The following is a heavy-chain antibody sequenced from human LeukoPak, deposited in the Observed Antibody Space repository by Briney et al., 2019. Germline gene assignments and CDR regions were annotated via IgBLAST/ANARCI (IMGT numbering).Heavy chain of an antibody. CDR2: IYYSGST. CDR1: GGSISSYY. V-gene: IGHV4-59*01. CDR3: ARALIFGGSNYFDY. D-gene: IGHD3/OR15-3a*01. J-gene: IGHJ4*02. Sequence: SETLSLTCTVSGGSISSYYWSWIRQPPGKGLEWIGYIYYSGSTNYNPSLKSRVTISVDTSKNQFSLKLSSVTAADTAVYYCARALIFGGSNYFDYWGQGTLVTVSS.